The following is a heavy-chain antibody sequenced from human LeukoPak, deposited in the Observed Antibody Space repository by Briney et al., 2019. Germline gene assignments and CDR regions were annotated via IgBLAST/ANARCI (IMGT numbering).Heavy chain of an antibody. CDR2: IDYSGSSS. CDR3: ARSRWLDAFDY. V-gene: IGHV3-23*01. D-gene: IGHD6-19*01. CDR1: GFTLSSYE. Sequence: GGSLRLSCTVSGFTLSSYEMSWIRQAPGKGLEWVSSIDYSGSSSYYADSVKGRLTISRDNAKNTLYLQMNSLRADDTAVYYCARSRWLDAFDYWGQGTLVTVSS. J-gene: IGHJ4*02.